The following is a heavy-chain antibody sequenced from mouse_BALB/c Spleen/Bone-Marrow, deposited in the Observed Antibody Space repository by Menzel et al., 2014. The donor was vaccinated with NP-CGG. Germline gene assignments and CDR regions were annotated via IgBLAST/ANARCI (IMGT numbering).Heavy chain of an antibody. Sequence: EVKLVESGGGLVQPGGSLKLSCAASGFDFRRYWMSWVRQAPGKGLEWIREINPESSTINYTPSLKDKLIISRDNAKNTLYLQMSKVRSEDTALYYCARLGYYGYFVDWGQGTTLTVSS. CDR1: GFDFRRYW. V-gene: IGHV4-1*02. D-gene: IGHD1-1*01. J-gene: IGHJ2*01. CDR3: ARLGYYGYFVD. CDR2: INPESSTI.